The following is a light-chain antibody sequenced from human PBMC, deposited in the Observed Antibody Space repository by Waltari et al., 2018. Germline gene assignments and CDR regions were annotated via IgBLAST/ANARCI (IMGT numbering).Light chain of an antibody. CDR3: QQRNTWPTVT. V-gene: IGKV3-11*01. Sequence: EVVLTQSPATLSLSPGERATLSCRASQSVSIYLVWYQQKPGQAPRLLISDASNRATGIPARFSGGGSWTDFTLTISSLEPEDSAVYYCQQRNTWPTVTFGGGTKVEIK. J-gene: IGKJ4*01. CDR1: QSVSIY. CDR2: DAS.